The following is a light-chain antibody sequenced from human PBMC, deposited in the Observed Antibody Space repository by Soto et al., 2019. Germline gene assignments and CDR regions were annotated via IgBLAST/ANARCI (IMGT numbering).Light chain of an antibody. CDR1: QSISSY. Sequence: DIQMTQSPSSLSASVGDRVTITCRASQSISSYLNWYQQKPGKAPKLLIYAASSLQSGVPSRFSGSGSGTDFTLTISSLQPEDFAPYYCQQSYSTPPGYTFGQGTKLEIK. V-gene: IGKV1-39*01. CDR2: AAS. CDR3: QQSYSTPPGYT. J-gene: IGKJ2*01.